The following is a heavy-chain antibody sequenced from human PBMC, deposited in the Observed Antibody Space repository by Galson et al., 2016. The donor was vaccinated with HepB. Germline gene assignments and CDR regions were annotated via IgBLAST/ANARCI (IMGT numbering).Heavy chain of an antibody. CDR2: IWREGIRT. D-gene: IGHD4-23*01. CDR3: AREGSGGFDY. CDR1: RFPFSMYA. V-gene: IGHV3-33*01. Sequence: SLRLSCAASRFPFSMYAMHWVRQAPGKGLEWVAMIWREGIRTFYADSVKGRFTISRDNAKNSLYLQMNSLRVEDTAVYYCAREGSGGFDYWGQGTLVTVSS. J-gene: IGHJ4*02.